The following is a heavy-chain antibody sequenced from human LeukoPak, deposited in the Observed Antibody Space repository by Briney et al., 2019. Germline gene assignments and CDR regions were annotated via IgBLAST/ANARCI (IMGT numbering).Heavy chain of an antibody. V-gene: IGHV1-18*01. Sequence: ASVKVSCKASGYTFTSYDMSWVRQAPGQGLEWMGWITAYNGNTNYAQKLQGRVTMTTDTSTSTAYMELRSLRSDDTAVYYCARNLGDSSSLGFDYWGQGTLVTVSS. CDR2: ITAYNGNT. CDR3: ARNLGDSSSLGFDY. J-gene: IGHJ4*02. D-gene: IGHD6-6*01. CDR1: GYTFTSYD.